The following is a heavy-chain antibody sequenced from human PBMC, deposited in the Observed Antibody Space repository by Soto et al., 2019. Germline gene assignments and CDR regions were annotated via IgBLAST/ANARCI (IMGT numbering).Heavy chain of an antibody. Sequence: GSLRLSCAASGFTFSDYYMSWIRQAPGKGLEWVSYISSSGSTIYYADSVKGRFTISRDNAKNSLYLQMNSLRAEDTAVYYCARALGRYDILTGYYRSAGEFDYWGQGTLVTVSS. CDR1: GFTFSDYY. D-gene: IGHD3-9*01. CDR2: ISSSGSTI. J-gene: IGHJ4*02. V-gene: IGHV3-11*01. CDR3: ARALGRYDILTGYYRSAGEFDY.